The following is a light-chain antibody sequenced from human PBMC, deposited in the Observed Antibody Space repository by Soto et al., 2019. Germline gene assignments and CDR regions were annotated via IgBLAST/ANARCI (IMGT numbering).Light chain of an antibody. CDR3: SSFTSSSTVV. CDR2: EVT. V-gene: IGLV2-14*01. CDR1: SSDVGSYDY. J-gene: IGLJ2*01. Sequence: QSALIQPPSVSGSPGQSVTISCTGTSSDVGSYDYVSWYQQHPGKAPKLTIFEVTNRPSGVSDRFSGSKSGNTASLTISGLQAEDEADYYCSSFTSSSTVVFGGGTKLTVL.